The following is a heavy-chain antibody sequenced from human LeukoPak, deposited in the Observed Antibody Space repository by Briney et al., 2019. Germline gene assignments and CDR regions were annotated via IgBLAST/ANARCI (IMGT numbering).Heavy chain of an antibody. CDR3: TRDTGCSGGTCYSFYDY. CDR2: IKEDGSEK. V-gene: IGHV3-7*01. Sequence: QPGGSLGLSCAASGFTFNSFWMTWVRQAPGKGLEWVANIKEDGSEKYYVDSVKGRFTISRDNAKSSLYLQLNSLGAEDTAVYYCTRDTGCSGGTCYSFYDYWGQGTLVTVSS. D-gene: IGHD2-15*01. CDR1: GFTFNSFW. J-gene: IGHJ4*02.